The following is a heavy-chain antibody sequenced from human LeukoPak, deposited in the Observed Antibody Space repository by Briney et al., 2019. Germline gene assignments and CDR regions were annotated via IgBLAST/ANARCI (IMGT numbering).Heavy chain of an antibody. V-gene: IGHV4-39*01. CDR1: GGAISSSNYY. Sequence: SETLSLTCTVSGGAISSSNYYGGGIRPPPGKGLGWIGSIYYTVSTYYNPSLKSRVTLSVDTSKNQFSLRLTYVTAADTAVFFCARHMFTFSGSYYYFNDWGQGTLVTVSS. D-gene: IGHD1-26*01. J-gene: IGHJ4*02. CDR3: ARHMFTFSGSYYYFND. CDR2: IYYTVST.